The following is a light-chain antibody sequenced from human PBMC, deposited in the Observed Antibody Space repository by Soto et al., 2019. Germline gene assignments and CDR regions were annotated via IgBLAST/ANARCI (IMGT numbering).Light chain of an antibody. CDR3: QQLNSYPLT. Sequence: IQLTQSPASRAASLGDRVTSTCRASQGISSYLAWYQQKPGQAPKLLIYAASTLPSGVPSRFSGSGSGTDFTLTISSLQPEDFATYYCQQLNSYPLTFGQGTRLEIK. CDR2: AAS. CDR1: QGISSY. V-gene: IGKV1-9*01. J-gene: IGKJ5*01.